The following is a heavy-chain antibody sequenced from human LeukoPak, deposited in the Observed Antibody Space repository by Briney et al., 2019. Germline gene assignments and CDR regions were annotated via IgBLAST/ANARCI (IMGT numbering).Heavy chain of an antibody. CDR2: IYYTGST. V-gene: IGHV4-59*01. J-gene: IGHJ4*02. D-gene: IGHD3-16*01. CDR3: ARANGGPAPFFDY. Sequence: PSETLSLTCIVSGDSISNYYWSWIRQPPGKGLEWIGYIYYTGSTNYNPSLKSRVTISVDTSKNQFSLKLSSVTAADTAVYYCARANGGPAPFFDYWGQGTLVTVSS. CDR1: GDSISNYY.